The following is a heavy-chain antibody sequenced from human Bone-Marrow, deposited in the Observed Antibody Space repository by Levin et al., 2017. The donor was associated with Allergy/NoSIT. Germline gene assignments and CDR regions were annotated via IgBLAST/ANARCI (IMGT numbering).Heavy chain of an antibody. D-gene: IGHD3-3*01. CDR3: ARGGVVPPGYFQH. CDR1: GYTFTSYY. V-gene: IGHV1-46*01. Sequence: GESLKISCKASGYTFTSYYMHWVRQAPGQGLEWMGIINPSGGSTSYAQKFQGRVTMTRDTSTSTVYMELSSLRSEDTAVYYCARGGVVPPGYFQHWGQGTLVTVSS. CDR2: INPSGGST. J-gene: IGHJ1*01.